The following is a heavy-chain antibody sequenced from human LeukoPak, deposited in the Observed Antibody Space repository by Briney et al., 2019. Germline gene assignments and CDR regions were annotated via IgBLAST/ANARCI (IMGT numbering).Heavy chain of an antibody. J-gene: IGHJ5*02. CDR1: GGSISSYY. V-gene: IGHV4-59*08. CDR3: AVNGTPFNWFDP. D-gene: IGHD1-7*01. Sequence: SETLSLTCTVSGGSISSYYWSWIRQPPGKGLEWIGYIYYSGSTNYNPSLKSRVTISVDTSKNQFSLKLSSVTAADTAVYYCAVNGTPFNWFDPWGQGTLVTVSS. CDR2: IYYSGST.